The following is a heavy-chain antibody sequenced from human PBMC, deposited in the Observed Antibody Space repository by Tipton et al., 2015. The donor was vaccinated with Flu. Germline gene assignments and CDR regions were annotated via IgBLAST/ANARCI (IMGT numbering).Heavy chain of an antibody. Sequence: QVQLVQSGGGVVQPGGSLRLSCAASGFTFSGYGMHWVRQAPGKGLEWVAFIRHDGSDKYYADSVKGRFTISRDDSKSVLYLLITILRPEDTAVYYCAKDGWDTSGWYPFDYWGQGTLVTVSS. CDR3: AKDGWDTSGWYPFDY. V-gene: IGHV3-30*02. J-gene: IGHJ4*02. CDR2: IRHDGSDK. D-gene: IGHD6-19*01. CDR1: GFTFSGYG.